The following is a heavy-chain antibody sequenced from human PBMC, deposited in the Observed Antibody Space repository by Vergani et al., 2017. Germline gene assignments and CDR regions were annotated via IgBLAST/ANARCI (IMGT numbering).Heavy chain of an antibody. CDR1: GFTFDDYA. J-gene: IGHJ4*02. V-gene: IGHV3-9*03. CDR3: AKDSDYDILTGFVLDY. D-gene: IGHD3-9*01. CDR2: ISWNSGSI. Sequence: EVQLVASGGGLVQPGRSLRLSCAASGFTFDDYAMHWVRPAPGKGLEWVSGISWNSGSIGYADSVKGRFTISRDNAKNSLYLQMNSLRAEDMALYYCAKDSDYDILTGFVLDYWGQGTLVTVSS.